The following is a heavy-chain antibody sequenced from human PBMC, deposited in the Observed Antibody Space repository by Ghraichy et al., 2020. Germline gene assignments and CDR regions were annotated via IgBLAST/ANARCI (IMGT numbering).Heavy chain of an antibody. D-gene: IGHD3-22*01. CDR3: ASSPLSSEGYCYYMDV. CDR1: GFTLSSYS. CDR2: ISTHSSYI. Sequence: GGSLRLSCTASGFTLSSYSMNWVRQVPGKGLEWVSSISTHSSYIYYADSVRGRFTISRDNAKNSLYLQMNSLRAEDTAVYHCASSPLSSEGYCYYMDVWGKGTTVAVSS. J-gene: IGHJ6*03. V-gene: IGHV3-21*01.